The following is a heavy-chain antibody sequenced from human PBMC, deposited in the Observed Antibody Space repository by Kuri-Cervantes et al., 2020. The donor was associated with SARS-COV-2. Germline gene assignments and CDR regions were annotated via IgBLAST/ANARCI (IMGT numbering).Heavy chain of an antibody. V-gene: IGHV1-3*01. D-gene: IGHD2-2*01. CDR1: GYTFTSYA. CDR3: ARTYCSSTSCSPGDY. J-gene: IGHJ4*02. Sequence: ASVKVSCKASGYTFTSYAMHWVRQAPGQRLEWMGWINAGNGNTKYSQKFQGRVTITGDTSASTAYMELSSLRSEDTAVYYCARTYCSSTSCSPGDYWGQGTLVTVSS. CDR2: INAGNGNT.